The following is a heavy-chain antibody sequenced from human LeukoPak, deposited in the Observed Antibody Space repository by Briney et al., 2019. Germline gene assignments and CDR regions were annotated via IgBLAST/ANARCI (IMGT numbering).Heavy chain of an antibody. J-gene: IGHJ4*02. CDR1: GYSISSGYY. CDR2: IYHSGST. Sequence: SETLSLTCAVSGYSISSGYYWGWIRQPPGKGLEWIGSIYHSGSTYYNPSLKSRVTISVDTSKNQFSLKLSSVTAADTAVYYCARDPDGGPAYWDQGTLVTVSS. D-gene: IGHD3-16*01. V-gene: IGHV4-38-2*02. CDR3: ARDPDGGPAY.